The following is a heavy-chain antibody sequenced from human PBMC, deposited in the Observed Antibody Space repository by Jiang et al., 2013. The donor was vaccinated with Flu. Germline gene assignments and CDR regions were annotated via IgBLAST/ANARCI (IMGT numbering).Heavy chain of an antibody. V-gene: IGHV3-23*01. D-gene: IGHD6-19*01. CDR2: IDVTGDAT. CDR3: AQETYSSGNCGTFGH. Sequence: CVGSGFTFNNYVMTWVRQTPGKGLEWVSTIDVTGDATHYTDSVKGRFTISRDKSKSTVFLQMDSLRVDDTAVYYCAQETYSSGNCGTFGHWGQGTQVTVSS. J-gene: IGHJ4*02. CDR1: GFTFNNYV.